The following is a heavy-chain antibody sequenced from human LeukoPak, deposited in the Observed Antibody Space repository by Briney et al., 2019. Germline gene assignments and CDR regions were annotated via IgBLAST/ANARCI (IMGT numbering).Heavy chain of an antibody. Sequence: GGSLRLSCAASGFTFSSYEMNWVRQAPGKGLEWVSYISSSGSTIYYADSVKGRFTISRDNSKNTLYLQMNSLRAEDTAVYYCARWDDHYYYGMDVWGKGTTVTVSS. CDR3: ARWDDHYYYGMDV. CDR1: GFTFSSYE. D-gene: IGHD1-26*01. V-gene: IGHV3-48*03. J-gene: IGHJ6*04. CDR2: ISSSGSTI.